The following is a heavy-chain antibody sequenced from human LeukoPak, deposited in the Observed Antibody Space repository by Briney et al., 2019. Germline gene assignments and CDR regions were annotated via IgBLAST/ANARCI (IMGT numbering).Heavy chain of an antibody. CDR2: IVVGSGNT. J-gene: IGHJ4*02. CDR3: AASPDYFDSSGYSYYFDY. D-gene: IGHD3-22*01. CDR1: GFTFTSSA. Sequence: SVKVSCKASGFTFTSSAVQWVRQARGQRLEWIGWIVVGSGNTNYAQKFQERVTITRDMSTSTAYMELSSLRSEDTAVYYCAASPDYFDSSGYSYYFDYWGQGTLVTVSS. V-gene: IGHV1-58*01.